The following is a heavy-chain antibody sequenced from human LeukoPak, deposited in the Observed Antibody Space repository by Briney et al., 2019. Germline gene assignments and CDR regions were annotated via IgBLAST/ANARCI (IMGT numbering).Heavy chain of an antibody. CDR1: GGTFSSYA. J-gene: IGHJ4*02. Sequence: SVKVSCKASGGTFSSYAISWVRQAPGQGLEWMGRIIPILGIANYAQRFQGRVTTTADKSTSIAYMELSSLRSEDTAVYYCARARFGFDYWGQGTLVTVSS. D-gene: IGHD3-10*01. V-gene: IGHV1-69*04. CDR2: IIPILGIA. CDR3: ARARFGFDY.